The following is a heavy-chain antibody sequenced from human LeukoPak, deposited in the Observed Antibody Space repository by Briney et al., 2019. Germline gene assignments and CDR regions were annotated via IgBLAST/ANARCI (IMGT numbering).Heavy chain of an antibody. CDR2: IYYSGST. CDR3: AKSGYERVRDAFDI. V-gene: IGHV4-39*07. D-gene: IGHD6-25*01. CDR1: GGSISSSSYY. J-gene: IGHJ3*02. Sequence: TSQTLSLTCTVSGGSISSSSYYWGWIRQPPGKGLEWIGSIYYSGSTYYNPSLKSRVTISVDTSKNQFSLKLSSVTAADTAVYYCAKSGYERVRDAFDIWGQGTMVTVSS.